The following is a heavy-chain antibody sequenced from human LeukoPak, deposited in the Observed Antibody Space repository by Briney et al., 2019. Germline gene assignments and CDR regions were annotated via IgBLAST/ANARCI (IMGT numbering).Heavy chain of an antibody. CDR1: GFTFSSYS. D-gene: IGHD5-18*01. V-gene: IGHV3-21*01. CDR3: ARERYSYGHFDY. Sequence: KPGGSLRLSCAASGFTFSSYSMNWVRQAPGKGLEWVSSISSSSSYIYYADSVKGRFTISRDNAKNSLYLQMNSLRAEDTAVYYCARERYSYGHFDYWGQGTLVTVSS. J-gene: IGHJ4*02. CDR2: ISSSSSYI.